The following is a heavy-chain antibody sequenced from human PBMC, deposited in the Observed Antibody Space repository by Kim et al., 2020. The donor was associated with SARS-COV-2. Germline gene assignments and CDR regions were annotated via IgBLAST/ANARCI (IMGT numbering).Heavy chain of an antibody. CDR3: ARAGYYYDSSGHGAWFDP. V-gene: IGHV4-39*01. CDR2: IYYSGST. D-gene: IGHD3-22*01. Sequence: SETLSLTCTVSGGSISSSSYYWGWIRQPPGKGLEWIGSIYYSGSTYYNPSLKSRVTISVDTSKNQFSLRLSSVTAADTAMYYCARAGYYYDSSGHGAWFDPWGQGTLVTVSS. J-gene: IGHJ5*02. CDR1: GGSISSSSYY.